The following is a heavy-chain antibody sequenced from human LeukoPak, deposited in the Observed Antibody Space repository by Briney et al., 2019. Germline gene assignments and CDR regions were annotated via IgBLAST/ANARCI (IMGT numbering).Heavy chain of an antibody. CDR3: AKGSYYYDSADYFDY. CDR2: ISGSGGST. J-gene: IGHJ4*02. Sequence: GGSLRLSCAASEFTFSSYAMSWVRQAPGKGLEWVSAISGSGGSTYYADSVKGRVTISRDNSKNTLYLQMNSLRAEDTAVYHCAKGSYYYDSADYFDYWGQGTLVTVSS. D-gene: IGHD3-22*01. CDR1: EFTFSSYA. V-gene: IGHV3-23*01.